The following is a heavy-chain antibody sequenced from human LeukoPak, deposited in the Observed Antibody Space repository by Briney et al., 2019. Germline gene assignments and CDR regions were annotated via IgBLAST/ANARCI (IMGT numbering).Heavy chain of an antibody. V-gene: IGHV3-21*01. J-gene: IGHJ4*02. CDR2: ISSSSSYI. CDR1: GFTFSSYS. Sequence: GGSLRLSCAASGFTFSSYSMNWVRQAPGKGLEWVSSISSSSSYIYYADSVRGRFTISRDNAKNSLYLQMNSLRAEDTAVYYCARDGPLGLNDYWGQGTLVTVSS. D-gene: IGHD3-16*01. CDR3: ARDGPLGLNDY.